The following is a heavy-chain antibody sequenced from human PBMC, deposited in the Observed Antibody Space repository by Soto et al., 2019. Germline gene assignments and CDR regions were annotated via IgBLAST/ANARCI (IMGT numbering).Heavy chain of an antibody. CDR2: ISYDGSNK. J-gene: IGHJ4*02. CDR3: AKDPSS. Sequence: WGSLRLSCAASGFTFSSYVMHWVRQAPGKGLEWVAVISYDGSNKYYADSVKGRFTISRDNSKNTLYLQMNSLRAEDTAVYYCAKDPSSWGQGTLVTVS. V-gene: IGHV3-30*18. D-gene: IGHD6-13*01. CDR1: GFTFSSYV.